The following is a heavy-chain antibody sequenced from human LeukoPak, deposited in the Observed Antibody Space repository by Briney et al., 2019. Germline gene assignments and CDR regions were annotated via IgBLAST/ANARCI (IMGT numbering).Heavy chain of an antibody. J-gene: IGHJ4*02. CDR2: ISYDGSNK. Sequence: GGSLRLSCAASGFTFSSYGMHWVRQAPGKGLEWVAVISYDGSNKYYADSVKGRFTISRDNSKNTLYLQMNSLRAEDTAVYYCGKQVYSGYDFDYWGQGTLVTVSS. V-gene: IGHV3-30*18. CDR3: GKQVYSGYDFDY. D-gene: IGHD5-12*01. CDR1: GFTFSSYG.